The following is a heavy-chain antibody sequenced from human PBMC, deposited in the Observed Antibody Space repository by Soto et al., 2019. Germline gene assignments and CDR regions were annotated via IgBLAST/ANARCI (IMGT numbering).Heavy chain of an antibody. Sequence: GGSLRLSCAASGFTFSSYAMSWVRQAPGKGLEWVSAISGSGGSTYYADSVKGRFTISRDNSKNTLYLQMNSLRAEDTAVYYCAKDSKRELVPAEEPPNWFDPWGQGTLVTVSS. J-gene: IGHJ5*02. CDR2: ISGSGGST. D-gene: IGHD2-2*01. CDR1: GFTFSSYA. V-gene: IGHV3-23*01. CDR3: AKDSKRELVPAEEPPNWFDP.